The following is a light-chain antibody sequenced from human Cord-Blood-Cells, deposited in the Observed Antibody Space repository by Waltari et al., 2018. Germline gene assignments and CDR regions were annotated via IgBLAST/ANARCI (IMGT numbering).Light chain of an antibody. CDR3: QSYDSSNQGV. V-gene: IGLV6-57*01. CDR1: SGSIASNY. J-gene: IGLJ2*01. Sequence: NFMLTQPHSVSESPGKTVTTPCTHSSGSIASNYVTWHQQRPGSSPTTVIYEDNQRPSGVPDRFSGSIDSSSNSASLTISGLKTEDEADYYFQSYDSSNQGVFGGGTKLTVL. CDR2: EDN.